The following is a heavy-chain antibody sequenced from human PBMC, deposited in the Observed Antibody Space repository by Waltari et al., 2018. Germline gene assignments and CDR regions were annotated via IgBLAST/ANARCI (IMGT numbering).Heavy chain of an antibody. CDR1: GFTFSSYS. D-gene: IGHD3-22*01. J-gene: IGHJ4*02. V-gene: IGHV3-21*01. CDR3: ARVGPLDSSGYSDEY. Sequence: EVQLVESGGGLVKPGGSLSLSCAASGFTFSSYSMNWVRQAPGKGLEWVSSISYSSSSMYYADSVKGRFTVSRDNARNSLYLQMNSLRAEDTAVYYCARVGPLDSSGYSDEYWGQGTLVTVSS. CDR2: ISYSSSSM.